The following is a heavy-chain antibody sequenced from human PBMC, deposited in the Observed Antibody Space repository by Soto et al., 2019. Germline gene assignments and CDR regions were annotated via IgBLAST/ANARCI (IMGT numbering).Heavy chain of an antibody. Sequence: SVKVSCKASGFTFTSSAVQWVRQARGQRLEWRGWIVVGSGNTNYAQKFQERVTITRDISTSTAYMELSSLRSEDTAVYYCAAVGYSGYDDYLEYWGQGTMVTVSS. CDR2: IVVGSGNT. J-gene: IGHJ4*02. CDR3: AAVGYSGYDDYLEY. D-gene: IGHD5-12*01. CDR1: GFTFTSSA. V-gene: IGHV1-58*01.